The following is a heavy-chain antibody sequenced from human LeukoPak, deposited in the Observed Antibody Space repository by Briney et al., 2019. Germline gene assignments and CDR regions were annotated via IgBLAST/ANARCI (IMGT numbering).Heavy chain of an antibody. V-gene: IGHV3-33*01. D-gene: IGHD3-3*01. J-gene: IGHJ4*02. CDR2: IWYDGSNK. Sequence: GGSLRLSWAASGFTFSSYGMPWVRQAPGKGLEWVAVIWYDGSNKYYADSVKGRFTISRDNSKNTLYLQMNSLRAEDTAVYYCARVGYYDFWSGNPPFDYWGQGTLVTVSS. CDR1: GFTFSSYG. CDR3: ARVGYYDFWSGNPPFDY.